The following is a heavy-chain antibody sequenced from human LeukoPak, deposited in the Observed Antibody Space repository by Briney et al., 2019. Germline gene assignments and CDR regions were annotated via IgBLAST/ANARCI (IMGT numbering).Heavy chain of an antibody. CDR1: GFTFSSYG. CDR2: VSYDGSNK. D-gene: IGHD1-26*01. J-gene: IGHJ6*02. CDR3: AKDLALGIYYYYYGMDV. Sequence: GGSLRLSCAASGFTFSSYGMHWVRQAPGKGLEWVAVVSYDGSNKYYADSEKGRFTISRDNSKNTLYLQMNSLRAEDMAVYYCAKDLALGIYYYYYGMDVWGQGTTVTVSS. V-gene: IGHV3-30*18.